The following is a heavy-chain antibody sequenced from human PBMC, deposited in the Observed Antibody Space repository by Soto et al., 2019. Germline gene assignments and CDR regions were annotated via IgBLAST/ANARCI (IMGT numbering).Heavy chain of an antibody. CDR2: INPSRGSA. J-gene: IGHJ3*01. Sequence: ASVKVSCKASGYTFFKYFIHWVRQAPGQGLEWIGIINPSRGSATYGPIFQGRVSLTTHMPTSTVYMELSSLRSEDTAIYYCARPLIGNSIDLWGQGTSVTVSS. V-gene: IGHV1-46*01. CDR1: GYTFFKYF. CDR3: ARPLIGNSIDL. D-gene: IGHD5-12*01.